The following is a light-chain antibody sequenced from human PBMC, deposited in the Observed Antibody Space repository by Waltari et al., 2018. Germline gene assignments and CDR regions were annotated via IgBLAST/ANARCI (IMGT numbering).Light chain of an antibody. V-gene: IGLV1-40*01. J-gene: IGLJ3*02. Sequence: QSVLTQPPSVSGAPGQRVTISCTGSSSNIGAGYDVHWYQHLPGTAPRLLIYGNNNRPSGGPDRFSGSKSGTSASLAITGLQAEDEVDYYCQSYDGSLSGWVFGGGTKLTVL. CDR2: GNN. CDR1: SSNIGAGYD. CDR3: QSYDGSLSGWV.